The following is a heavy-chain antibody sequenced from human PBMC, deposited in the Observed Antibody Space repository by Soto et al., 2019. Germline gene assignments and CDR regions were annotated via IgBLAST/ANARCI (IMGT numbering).Heavy chain of an antibody. J-gene: IGHJ4*02. CDR1: GYTFIKYG. V-gene: IGHV1-18*01. CDR2: ISASGVP. D-gene: IGHD3-16*01. CDR3: ARDEKNWAKFDY. Sequence: QVQLVQSGPEVKRPGASVKVSCKAFGYTFIKYGISWVRLAPGQRPERMGWISASGVPNYAQRYQGRFTMSVDTSSSTAFMELKSLTSDDTAIYYCARDEKNWAKFDYWGQGTLVTVSS.